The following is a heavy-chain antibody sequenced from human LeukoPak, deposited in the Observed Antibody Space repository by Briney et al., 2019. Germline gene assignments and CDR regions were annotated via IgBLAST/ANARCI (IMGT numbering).Heavy chain of an antibody. CDR1: GFTFDDYA. J-gene: IGHJ5*02. CDR2: ISWNSGSI. CDR3: AKEEGIWFDP. V-gene: IGHV3-9*01. Sequence: GGSLRLSCAASGFTFDDYAMHWVRQAPGKGLEWVSGISWNSGSIGYADSVKGRFTISRDNAKNSLYLQMNSLRAEDTALYYRAKEEGIWFDPWGQGTLVTVSS.